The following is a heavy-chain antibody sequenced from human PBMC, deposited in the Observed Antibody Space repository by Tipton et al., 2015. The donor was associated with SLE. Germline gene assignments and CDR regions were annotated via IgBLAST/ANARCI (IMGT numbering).Heavy chain of an antibody. CDR2: INHSGST. CDR3: ARGPNPVATNYWYFDP. J-gene: IGHJ2*01. Sequence: LRLSCAVYGGSFSGYYWSWIRQPPGKGLEWIGEINHSGSTNYNPSLKSRVTISVDTSKNQFSLKLSSVTAADTAVYYCARGPNPVATNYWYFDPWGRGTLVTVSS. CDR1: GGSFSGYY. V-gene: IGHV4-34*01. D-gene: IGHD5-12*01.